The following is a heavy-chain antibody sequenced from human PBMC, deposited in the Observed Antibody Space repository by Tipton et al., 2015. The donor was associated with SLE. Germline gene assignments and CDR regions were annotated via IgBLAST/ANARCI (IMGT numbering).Heavy chain of an antibody. J-gene: IGHJ3*02. CDR1: GGSISSHY. V-gene: IGHV4-4*07. CDR2: IYTSGST. CDR3: AREGTTRKDAFDI. Sequence: GLVKPSETLSLTCTVSGGSISSHYWSWIRQPPGKGLEWIGRIYTSGSTNYNPSLKSRVTMSVDTSKNQFSLKLSSVTAADTAVYYCAREGTTRKDAFDIWGQGTMVTVSS. D-gene: IGHD1-1*01.